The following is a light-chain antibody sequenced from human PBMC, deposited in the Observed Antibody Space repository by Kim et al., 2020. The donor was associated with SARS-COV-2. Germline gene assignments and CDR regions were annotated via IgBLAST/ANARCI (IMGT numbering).Light chain of an antibody. J-gene: IGKJ3*01. V-gene: IGKV1-39*01. Sequence: ASGGDRVTLPSLTSQNINSHLNWYHQKPGSAPKLLFYAASTLQGGVPSRFSGSGSETDFTLTISSLQPEDFATYFCQQTYISPFTFGPGTKVDIK. CDR2: AAS. CDR1: QNINSH. CDR3: QQTYISPFT.